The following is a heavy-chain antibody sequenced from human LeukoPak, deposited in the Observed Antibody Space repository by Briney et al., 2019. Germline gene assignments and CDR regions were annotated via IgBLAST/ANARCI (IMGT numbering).Heavy chain of an antibody. CDR3: ARAFYSSGNSYFDI. J-gene: IGHJ4*02. D-gene: IGHD3-10*01. CDR2: ISSDSGKI. CDR1: AFTFSAYY. Sequence: GWSLRPSCAASAFTFSAYYMNWIRQAPGKGLEWVSYISSDSGKIHYAGSVKGRFAISRDNARNSLFLQMNSLRGDDTAVYYCARAFYSSGNSYFDIWGQGTLVTVSP. V-gene: IGHV3-11*05.